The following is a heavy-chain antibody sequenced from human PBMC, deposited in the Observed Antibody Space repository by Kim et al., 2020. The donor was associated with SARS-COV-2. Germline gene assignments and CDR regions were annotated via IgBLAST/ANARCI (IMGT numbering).Heavy chain of an antibody. Sequence: GGSLRLSCAASGFTFSSYSMNWVRQAPGKGLEWVSYISSSSSTIYYADSVKGRFTISRDNAKNSLYLQMNSLRDEDTAVYYCARDAEDGYSSSWWLLIDAFDIWGQGTMVTVSS. J-gene: IGHJ3*02. V-gene: IGHV3-48*02. D-gene: IGHD6-13*01. CDR1: GFTFSSYS. CDR2: ISSSSSTI. CDR3: ARDAEDGYSSSWWLLIDAFDI.